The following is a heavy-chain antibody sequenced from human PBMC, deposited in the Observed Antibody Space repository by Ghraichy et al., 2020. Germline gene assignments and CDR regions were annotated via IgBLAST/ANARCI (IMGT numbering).Heavy chain of an antibody. J-gene: IGHJ3*02. D-gene: IGHD3-22*01. CDR2: IYDSESS. CDR3: ARAGVKYYDSRLGFDI. Sequence: GSLRLSCTVSGGSVSGYYWSWIRQPPGKGLEWIGYIYDSESSNYNPSPSLKSRVTISVDTSKNQFSLKLSSVTAADTAVYYCARAGVKYYDSRLGFDIWGQGTMVTVSS. CDR1: GGSVSGYY. V-gene: IGHV4-59*02.